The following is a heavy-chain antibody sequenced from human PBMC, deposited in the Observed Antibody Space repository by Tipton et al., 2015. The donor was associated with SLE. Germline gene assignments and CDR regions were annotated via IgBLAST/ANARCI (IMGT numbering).Heavy chain of an antibody. CDR1: GFTFTSYW. CDR3: ARGSSVWYGAPFFDY. Sequence: SLRLSCAASGFTFTSYWMSWVRQAPGKGLEWVANIKQDGSEKYYVDSVKGRFTISRDNAKNSLYLQMNSLRAGDTAVYYCARGSSVWYGAPFFDYWGQGTLVTVSS. D-gene: IGHD6-19*01. J-gene: IGHJ4*02. V-gene: IGHV3-7*01. CDR2: IKQDGSEK.